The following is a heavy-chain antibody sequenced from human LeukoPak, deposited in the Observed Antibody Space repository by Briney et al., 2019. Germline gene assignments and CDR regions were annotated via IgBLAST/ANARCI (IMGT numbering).Heavy chain of an antibody. Sequence: SVKVSCKASGGTFSSYAISWVRQAPGQGLEWMGRIIPIFGIANYAQKFQGRVTITADKSTSTAYMELSSLRSEDTAVYYCAGPYNWNYGDGMDVWGQGTTVTVSS. CDR2: IIPIFGIA. J-gene: IGHJ6*02. CDR3: AGPYNWNYGDGMDV. D-gene: IGHD1-7*01. CDR1: GGTFSSYA. V-gene: IGHV1-69*04.